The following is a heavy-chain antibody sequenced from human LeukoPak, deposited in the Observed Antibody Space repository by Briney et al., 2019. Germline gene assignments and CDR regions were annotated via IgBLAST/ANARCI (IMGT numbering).Heavy chain of an antibody. CDR3: ARPRFPYYRLSGPDYYYMDV. CDR2: IIPIFGTT. J-gene: IGHJ6*03. V-gene: IGHV1-69*06. CDR1: GYTFTSYG. D-gene: IGHD2-21*01. Sequence: VASVKVSCKASGYTFTSYGISWVRQAPGQGLEWMGGIIPIFGTTNYAQKFQGRVTITADKSTTTVYMELSSLRSEDTAVYYCARPRFPYYRLSGPDYYYMDVWGKGTTVTISS.